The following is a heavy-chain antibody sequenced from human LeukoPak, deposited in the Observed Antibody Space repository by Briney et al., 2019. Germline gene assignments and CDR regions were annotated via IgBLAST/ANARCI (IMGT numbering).Heavy chain of an antibody. CDR1: GGSFSGYY. V-gene: IGHV4-34*01. D-gene: IGHD5-18*01. CDR3: ARAGYSYGKPFDY. Sequence: PSETLSLTCAVYGGSFSGYYWSWIRQPPGKGLEWIGEINHSGSTNYNPSLKSRVTISVDTSKNQFSLKLSSVTAADTAVYYCARAGYSYGKPFDYWGQGTMVTVCS. J-gene: IGHJ4*02. CDR2: INHSGST.